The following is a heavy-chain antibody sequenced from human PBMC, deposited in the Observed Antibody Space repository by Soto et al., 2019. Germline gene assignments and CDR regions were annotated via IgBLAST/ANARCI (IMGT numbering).Heavy chain of an antibody. CDR2: IYYSGST. J-gene: IGHJ3*02. V-gene: IGHV4-39*01. CDR3: ASLPPPYGSFDI. D-gene: IGHD4-17*01. Sequence: SETLSLTCTVSGGSISSSSYYWGWIRQPPGKGLEWIGSIYYSGSTYYNPSLKSRVTISVDTSKNQLSLKLSSVTAADTAVYYCASLPPPYGSFDIWGQGTMVTVSS. CDR1: GGSISSSSYY.